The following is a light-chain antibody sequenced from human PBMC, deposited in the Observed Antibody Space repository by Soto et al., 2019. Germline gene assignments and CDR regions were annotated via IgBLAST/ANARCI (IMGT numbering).Light chain of an antibody. V-gene: IGKV2-28*01. Sequence: DIVMTQSPLSLPVTPGEPASISCRSSQSLLHSNGYTYLDWYLQRPGQSPQLLIYLGSYRASGVPDRFSGSGSGTDFTLKISRVEAGDVGVYYCMHTLLTWTLGQGPKVDI. CDR3: MHTLLTWT. CDR1: QSLLHSNGYTY. J-gene: IGKJ1*01. CDR2: LGS.